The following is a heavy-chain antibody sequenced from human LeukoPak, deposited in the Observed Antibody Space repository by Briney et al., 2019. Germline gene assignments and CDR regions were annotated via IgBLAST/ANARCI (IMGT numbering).Heavy chain of an antibody. V-gene: IGHV3-48*04. J-gene: IGHJ4*02. CDR1: GFTFSRHN. D-gene: IGHD1-1*01. Sequence: GGSLRLSCAASGFTFSRHNMMWVRQAPGKGLEWVAYISGTIGSIYYADSVKGRFTISRDNAKNSLYLQMNSLRAEDTAIYYCARGGYNWNDRFDYWGQGTLVTVSS. CDR3: ARGGYNWNDRFDY. CDR2: ISGTIGSI.